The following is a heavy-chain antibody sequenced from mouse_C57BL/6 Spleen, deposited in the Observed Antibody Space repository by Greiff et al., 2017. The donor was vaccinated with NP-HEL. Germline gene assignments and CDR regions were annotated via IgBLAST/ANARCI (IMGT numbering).Heavy chain of an antibody. Sequence: EVQLQQSGAELVRPGASVKLSCTASGFNIKDDYMHWVKQRPEQGLEWIGWIDPENGDTEYASKFQGKATITADTSSNTAYLQLSSLTSEDTAVYYCTTKRLLRCAWFAYWGQGTLVTVSA. D-gene: IGHD2-3*01. CDR1: GFNIKDDY. J-gene: IGHJ3*01. CDR3: TTKRLLRCAWFAY. CDR2: IDPENGDT. V-gene: IGHV14-4*01.